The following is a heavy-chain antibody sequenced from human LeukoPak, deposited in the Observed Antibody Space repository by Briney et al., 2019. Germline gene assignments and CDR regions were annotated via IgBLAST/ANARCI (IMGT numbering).Heavy chain of an antibody. D-gene: IGHD1-26*01. CDR2: ISHSVNII. CDR1: GFTFSSYE. CDR3: ASGSYYDY. V-gene: IGHV3-48*03. J-gene: IGHJ4*02. Sequence: GGSLRLSCAASGFTFSSYEMNRVRQAPGKGLEWVSYISHSVNIIYYADSVKGRFTISRDNAKNSLYLQMNSLRVEDTAVYYCASGSYYDYWGQGTLVTVSS.